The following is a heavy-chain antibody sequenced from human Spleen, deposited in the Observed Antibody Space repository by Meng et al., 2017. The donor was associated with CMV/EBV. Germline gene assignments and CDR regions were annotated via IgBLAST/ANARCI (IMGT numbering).Heavy chain of an antibody. CDR1: GGSVSSGSYY. CDR2: IFYIGST. D-gene: IGHD2-2*01. J-gene: IGHJ4*02. CDR3: ARGYCSTTSCYGYYFDY. Sequence: SETLSLTCTVSGGSVSSGSYYWSWIRQPPGKGLEWIGYIFYIGSTNYNPSLKSRVTISVDTSKNQFSLKLSSVTAADTAVYYCARGYCSTTSCYGYYFDYWGQGTLVTVSS. V-gene: IGHV4-61*01.